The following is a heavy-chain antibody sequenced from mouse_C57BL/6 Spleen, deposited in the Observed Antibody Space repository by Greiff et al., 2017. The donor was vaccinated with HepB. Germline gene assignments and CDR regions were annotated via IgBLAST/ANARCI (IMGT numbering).Heavy chain of an antibody. V-gene: IGHV3-6*01. J-gene: IGHJ2*01. CDR3: ARNHAVYFDY. CDR2: ISYDGSN. Sequence: VQLKESGPGLVKPSQSLSLTCSVTGYSITSGYYWNWIRQFPGNKLEWMGYISYDGSNNYNPSLKNRISITRDTSKNQFFLKLNSVTTEDTATYYCARNHAVYFDYWGQGTTLTVSS. CDR1: GYSITSGYY.